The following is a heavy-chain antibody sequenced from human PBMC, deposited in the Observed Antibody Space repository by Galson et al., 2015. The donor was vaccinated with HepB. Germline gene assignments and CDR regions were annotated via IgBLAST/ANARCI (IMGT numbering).Heavy chain of an antibody. Sequence: SLRLSCATSGFALRTCAMHWVRQSPGKGLEWVALISYNSDKKNYADFAKGRFTISRDNSKNTLHLQMNNLKMEDTAVYYCAKDLRVATHGDVLRDYVDPWGQGTLVTVSS. CDR3: AKDLRVATHGDVLRDYVDP. J-gene: IGHJ5*02. CDR1: GFALRTCA. D-gene: IGHD4-17*01. V-gene: IGHV3-30-3*01. CDR2: ISYNSDKK.